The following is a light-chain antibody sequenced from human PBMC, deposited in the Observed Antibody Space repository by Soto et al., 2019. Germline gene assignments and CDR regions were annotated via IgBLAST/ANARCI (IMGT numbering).Light chain of an antibody. CDR1: QSVGDTY. CDR3: QHYDRAPMWT. Sequence: EIVLTQSPGTLSLSPGERATLSFRASQSVGDTYLAWYQQKPGQAPRLLMYGRSIRDTGIPDRFSGSGSGTDFTLTISRLHPEDFAVYYCQHYDRAPMWTFGQGTKVDIK. J-gene: IGKJ1*01. CDR2: GRS. V-gene: IGKV3-20*01.